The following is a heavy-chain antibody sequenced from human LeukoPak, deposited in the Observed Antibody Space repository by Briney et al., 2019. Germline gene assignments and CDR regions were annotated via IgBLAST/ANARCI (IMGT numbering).Heavy chain of an antibody. CDR2: ISTYDGNA. CDR3: ARAPSGFTYGPGDH. CDR1: GGTFSSYA. V-gene: IGHV1-18*01. J-gene: IGHJ4*02. D-gene: IGHD3-10*01. Sequence: ASVKVSCKASGGTFSSYAISWVRQAPGQGLEWMGWISTYDGNANYAQRLQGRVTMTTGTSTITAYMELRSLRSDDTAVYYCARAPSGFTYGPGDHWGQGTLVTVSS.